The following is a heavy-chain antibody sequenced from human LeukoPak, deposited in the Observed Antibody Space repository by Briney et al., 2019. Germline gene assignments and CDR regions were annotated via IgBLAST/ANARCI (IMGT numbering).Heavy chain of an antibody. D-gene: IGHD3-3*01. CDR1: GGSFSGYY. J-gene: IGHJ4*02. CDR3: ARGESRYYDFWSRYSSYYFDY. Sequence: PSETLSLTCAVYGGSFSGYYWSWIRQPPGKGLEWIGEINHSGSTNYNPSLKSRVTISVDTSKNQFSLKLSSVTAADTAVYYCARGESRYYDFWSRYSSYYFDYWGQGTLVTVSS. CDR2: INHSGST. V-gene: IGHV4-34*01.